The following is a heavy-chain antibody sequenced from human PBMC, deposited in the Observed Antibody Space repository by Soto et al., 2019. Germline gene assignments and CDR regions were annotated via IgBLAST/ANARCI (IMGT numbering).Heavy chain of an antibody. J-gene: IGHJ4*02. CDR1: GFTFDDYT. V-gene: IGHV3-43*01. CDR3: AKDLFRGIAVAGTRGIDY. CDR2: ITWDGGIT. D-gene: IGHD6-19*01. Sequence: GGSLRLSCAASGFTFDDYTMHWVRQAPGKGLEWVSLITWDGGITSYADSVKRRFTTSRDNSKDSLFLQMNSLRTEDTALYYCAKDLFRGIAVAGTRGIDYWGQGTLVTVSS.